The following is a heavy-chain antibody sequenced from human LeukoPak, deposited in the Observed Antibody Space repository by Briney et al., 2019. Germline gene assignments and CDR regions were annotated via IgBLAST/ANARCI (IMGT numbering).Heavy chain of an antibody. Sequence: SETLSLTCAVSGDSVSGVSYYWHWIRRSPGKGLEWVGFVYYSGRTKYNPSLKSRVAMSIDTSKNQVSLRLRSVTAADTAMYFCVREASTSYYDSSGYYRQTETFDVWGLGTMVTVSS. D-gene: IGHD3-22*01. V-gene: IGHV4-61*01. CDR3: VREASTSYYDSSGYYRQTETFDV. J-gene: IGHJ3*01. CDR2: VYYSGRT. CDR1: GDSVSGVSYY.